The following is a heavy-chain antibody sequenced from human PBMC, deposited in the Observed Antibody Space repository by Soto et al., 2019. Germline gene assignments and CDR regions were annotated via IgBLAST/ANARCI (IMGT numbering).Heavy chain of an antibody. CDR3: ARESEDLTSNFDY. CDR2: ISSTTNYI. Sequence: GRSLRLSCAASGFTLTRYIMNWVRQAPGKGLEWVSSISSTTNYIYYGDSMKGRFTISRDNAKNSLYLEMNSLRAEDTAVYYCARESEDLTSNFDYWGQGTLVTVAS. J-gene: IGHJ4*02. V-gene: IGHV3-21*06. CDR1: GFTLTRYI.